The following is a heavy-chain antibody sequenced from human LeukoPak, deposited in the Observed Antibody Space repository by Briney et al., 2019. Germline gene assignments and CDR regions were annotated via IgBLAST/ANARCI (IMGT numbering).Heavy chain of an antibody. J-gene: IGHJ4*02. V-gene: IGHV3-48*03. Sequence: GGSLRLSCAASGFTFSSYEMNWVRQAPGKGLEWVSYISSCGRTMYYADSVKGRFTISRDNAKNSLDLQMNSLRAEDTAVYYCARDHCTSTSCYFDYWGQGILVTVSS. D-gene: IGHD2-2*01. CDR2: ISSCGRTM. CDR1: GFTFSSYE. CDR3: ARDHCTSTSCYFDY.